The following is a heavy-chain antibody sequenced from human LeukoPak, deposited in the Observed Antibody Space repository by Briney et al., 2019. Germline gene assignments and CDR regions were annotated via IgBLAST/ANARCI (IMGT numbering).Heavy chain of an antibody. J-gene: IGHJ4*02. Sequence: PGGSLRLSCAASGFTFSSYAMSWVRQAPGKGLEWVSAIRGSGGSTYYADSVKGRFTISRDNSKNTLYLQMNSLRAEDTAVYYCAKDPGKTVTHSSIYFDYWGQGTLVTVSS. V-gene: IGHV3-23*01. CDR2: IRGSGGST. D-gene: IGHD4-17*01. CDR3: AKDPGKTVTHSSIYFDY. CDR1: GFTFSSYA.